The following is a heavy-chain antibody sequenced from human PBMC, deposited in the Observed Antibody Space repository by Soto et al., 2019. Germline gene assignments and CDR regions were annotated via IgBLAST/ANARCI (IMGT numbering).Heavy chain of an antibody. Sequence: GSLRLSCAASGFTFDDYGMSWVRQAPGKGLEWVSGINWNGGSTGYADSVKGRFTISRDNAKNSLYLQMNSLRAEDTALYYCARVGQQLVKFDYWGQGTLVTVSS. CDR3: ARVGQQLVKFDY. V-gene: IGHV3-20*04. CDR2: INWNGGST. D-gene: IGHD6-13*01. CDR1: GFTFDDYG. J-gene: IGHJ4*02.